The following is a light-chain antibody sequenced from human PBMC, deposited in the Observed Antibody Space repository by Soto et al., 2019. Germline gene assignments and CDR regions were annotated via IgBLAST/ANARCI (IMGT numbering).Light chain of an antibody. CDR3: QQSYSTPRT. CDR1: QSINYY. Sequence: DIQMTQSPSSLSASVGDRVTLTCRASQSINYYLNWYQQKPGKAPELLIYAASNLQTGVPSRFSGSGSGTDFTLTISSLQPEDFATYYCQQSYSTPRTFGQGTKVEIK. V-gene: IGKV1-39*01. CDR2: AAS. J-gene: IGKJ1*01.